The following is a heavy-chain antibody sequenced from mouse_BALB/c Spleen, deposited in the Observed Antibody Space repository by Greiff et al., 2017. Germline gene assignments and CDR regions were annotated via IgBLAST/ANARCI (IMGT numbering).Heavy chain of an antibody. D-gene: IGHD1-1*01. CDR1: GYTFTSYV. J-gene: IGHJ4*01. V-gene: IGHV1-14*01. Sequence: VQLKESGPELVKPGASVKMSCKASGYTFTSYVMHWVKQKPGQGLEWIGYINPYNDGTKYNEKFKGKATLTSDKSSSTAYMELSSLTSEDSAVYYCARSGYYYGSSYEGYYAMDYWGQGTSVTVSS. CDR2: INPYNDGT. CDR3: ARSGYYYGSSYEGYYAMDY.